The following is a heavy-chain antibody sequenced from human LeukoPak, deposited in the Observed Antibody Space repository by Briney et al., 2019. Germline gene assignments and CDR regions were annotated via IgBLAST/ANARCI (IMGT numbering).Heavy chain of an antibody. Sequence: SETLSLTCTVSGDSMSTGYYWGWIRQPPGKGLEWIGSIYHSGSTYYNPSLKSRVTISVDTSKNQFSLKLSSVTAADTAVYYCATLDSGSYHHDYWGQGTLVTVSS. CDR3: ATLDSGSYHHDY. V-gene: IGHV4-38-2*02. CDR2: IYHSGST. J-gene: IGHJ4*02. D-gene: IGHD1-26*01. CDR1: GDSMSTGYY.